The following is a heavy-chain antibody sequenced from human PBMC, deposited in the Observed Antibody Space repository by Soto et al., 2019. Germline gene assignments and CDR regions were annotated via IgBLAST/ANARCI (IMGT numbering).Heavy chain of an antibody. CDR3: ARALAAAHYDYYYMDV. Sequence: GGSLRLSCAVSGFTFNSYWMSWVRQAPGQGLEWVANIKEDGSEKYHVDSVKGRFTISRDNAKNSLYLQMNSLRDEDAAVYYCARALAAAHYDYYYMDVGGKGTMVIAS. D-gene: IGHD6-13*01. V-gene: IGHV3-7*01. CDR2: IKEDGSEK. CDR1: GFTFNSYW. J-gene: IGHJ6*03.